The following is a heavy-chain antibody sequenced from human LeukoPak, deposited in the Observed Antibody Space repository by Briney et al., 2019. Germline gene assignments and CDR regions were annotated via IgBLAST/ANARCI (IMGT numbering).Heavy chain of an antibody. D-gene: IGHD3-10*01. CDR2: ITSDSRYI. CDR3: ARGSYGSGSYPLLFDY. Sequence: GGSLRLSCAASGFTFSSYSMNWVRQAPGKGLEWVSSITSDSRYIFYADSVKGRFTISRDNAKSSLYLQMNSLRAEDTAVYYCARGSYGSGSYPLLFDYWGQGTLVTVSS. CDR1: GFTFSSYS. J-gene: IGHJ4*02. V-gene: IGHV3-21*01.